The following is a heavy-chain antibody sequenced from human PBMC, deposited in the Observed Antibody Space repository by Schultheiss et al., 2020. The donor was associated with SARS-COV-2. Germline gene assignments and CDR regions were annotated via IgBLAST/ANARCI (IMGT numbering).Heavy chain of an antibody. J-gene: IGHJ6*02. CDR1: GFTFSSYG. CDR2: IWYDGSNK. D-gene: IGHD2-2*01. Sequence: GGSLRLSCAASGFTFSSYGMHWVRQAPGKGLEWVAVIWYDGSNKYYADSVKGRFTISRDNSKNTLYLQMNSLRAEDTAVYYCAREYCSSTSCAYYYGMDVWGQGTTVTVSS. V-gene: IGHV3-33*01. CDR3: AREYCSSTSCAYYYGMDV.